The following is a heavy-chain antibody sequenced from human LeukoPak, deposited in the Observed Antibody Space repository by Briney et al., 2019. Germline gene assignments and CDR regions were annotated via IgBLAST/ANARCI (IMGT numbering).Heavy chain of an antibody. CDR3: AKGMDILTGYLWSLDY. CDR2: INWNGGST. D-gene: IGHD3-9*01. J-gene: IGHJ4*02. CDR1: GFTFDDYG. V-gene: IGHV3-20*04. Sequence: GGSLRLSCEASGFTFDDYGMGWVRQAPGKGLEWVSGINWNGGSTDYADSVKGRFTISRDNAKNSLYLQMNSLRAEDTAVYYCAKGMDILTGYLWSLDYWGQGTLVTVSS.